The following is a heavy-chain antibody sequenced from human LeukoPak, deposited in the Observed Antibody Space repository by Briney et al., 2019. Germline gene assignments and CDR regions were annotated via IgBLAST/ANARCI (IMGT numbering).Heavy chain of an antibody. V-gene: IGHV1-18*01. D-gene: IGHD1-26*01. Sequence: GASVKVSCKASGYTFTSYGIRWVRQAPGQGLEWMGWISAYNGNTNYAQKLQGRVTMTTDTSKSTAYMELRSLRSDDTAVYYCARDYSGSYLNYYYYGMDVWGQGTTVTVSS. CDR3: ARDYSGSYLNYYYYGMDV. J-gene: IGHJ6*02. CDR1: GYTFTSYG. CDR2: ISAYNGNT.